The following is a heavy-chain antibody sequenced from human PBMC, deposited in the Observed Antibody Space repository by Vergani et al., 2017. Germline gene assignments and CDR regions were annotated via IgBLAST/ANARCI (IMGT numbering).Heavy chain of an antibody. V-gene: IGHV4-39*07. D-gene: IGHD2-2*01. Sequence: QLQLQESGPGLVKPSETLSLTCTVSGGSISSSSYYWGWIRQPPGKGLEWIGSIYYSGSTYYNPSLKSRVTISVDRSKNQFSLKLSSVTAADTAVYYCARVVYCSSTSCYGLWLYYWGQGTLVTVSS. CDR1: GGSISSSSYY. CDR2: IYYSGST. CDR3: ARVVYCSSTSCYGLWLYY. J-gene: IGHJ4*02.